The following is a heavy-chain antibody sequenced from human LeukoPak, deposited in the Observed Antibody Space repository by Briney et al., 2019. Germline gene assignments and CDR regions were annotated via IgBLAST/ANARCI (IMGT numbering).Heavy chain of an antibody. J-gene: IGHJ4*02. CDR3: AKDESSGWSHVVI. V-gene: IGHV3-30*18. CDR1: GFTFSRIG. Sequence: GGSLRLSCAASGFTFSRIGMHWVRQAPGKGLEWVAVISYDGSTKYYLDSVKGRFTISRDNPKNTVSLQMDSLRVEDTAVYYCAKDESSGWSHVVIWGQGTLVTVSS. CDR2: ISYDGSTK. D-gene: IGHD6-19*01.